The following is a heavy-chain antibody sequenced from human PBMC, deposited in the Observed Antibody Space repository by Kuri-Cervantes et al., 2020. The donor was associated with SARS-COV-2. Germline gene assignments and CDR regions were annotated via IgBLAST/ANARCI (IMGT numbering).Heavy chain of an antibody. Sequence: SETLSLTCGVSGGTITSDGYSWSWIRQLPGKGLEFIGFIHASGSAYYNPSLQSRVTISVDRSKTQFSLTVTSVTAADTAVYYCARVAGCVGSFCYYTNWFDHWGHGTLVTVSS. V-gene: IGHV4-30-2*01. D-gene: IGHD3-22*01. CDR3: ARVAGCVGSFCYYTNWFDH. CDR2: IHASGSA. CDR1: GGTITSDGYS. J-gene: IGHJ5*02.